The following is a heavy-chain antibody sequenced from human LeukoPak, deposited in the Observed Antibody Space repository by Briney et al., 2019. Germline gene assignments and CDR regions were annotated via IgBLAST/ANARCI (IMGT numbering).Heavy chain of an antibody. CDR2: ISTDASST. V-gene: IGHV3-74*01. D-gene: IGHD5-12*01. Sequence: PGGSLRLSCAASGFTFSSYWMHWVRQAPGKGLVWVSRISTDASSTTYADSVKGRFTISRDNAKDTLYLQMNSLRAEDTAVYYCARATEDLVGTHFDYWGQGTLVTVSS. CDR1: GFTFSSYW. J-gene: IGHJ4*02. CDR3: ARATEDLVGTHFDY.